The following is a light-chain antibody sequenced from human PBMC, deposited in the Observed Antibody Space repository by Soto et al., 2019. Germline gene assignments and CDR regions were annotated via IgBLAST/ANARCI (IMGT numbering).Light chain of an antibody. V-gene: IGKV3-20*01. CDR1: QSVSSSY. J-gene: IGKJ3*01. Sequence: EIVLTQSPGTLSLSPGERATLSCRASQSVSSSYLAWYQQKPGQATRLLIYGASRRATGIPDRFSGSGSGKYFTLTISRLEHEDFAVYYCQQYGSSLLFTFGPGTKVDIK. CDR3: QQYGSSLLFT. CDR2: GAS.